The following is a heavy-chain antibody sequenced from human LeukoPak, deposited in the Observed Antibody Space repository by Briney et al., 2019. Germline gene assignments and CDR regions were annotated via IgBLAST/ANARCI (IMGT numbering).Heavy chain of an antibody. Sequence: RASVKVSCKASGYTFTGYYMHWVRQAPGQGLEWMGWINPNSGGTNYAQKFQGRVTMTRDTSISTAYMELSRLRFDDTAVYYCARGYYCDSSGSEPIDYWGQGTLVTVSS. D-gene: IGHD3-22*01. CDR1: GYTFTGYY. CDR3: ARGYYCDSSGSEPIDY. CDR2: INPNSGGT. V-gene: IGHV1-2*02. J-gene: IGHJ4*02.